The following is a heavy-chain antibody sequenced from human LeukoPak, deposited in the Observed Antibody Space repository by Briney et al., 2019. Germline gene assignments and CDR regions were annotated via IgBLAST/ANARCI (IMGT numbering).Heavy chain of an antibody. Sequence: GGSLRLSCAASGFTFSSYAMHWVRQAPGKGLEWVSAISGSGGSTYFADSVKGRFTISRDNSKNTLYLQMNSLRAEDTAVYYCAKAERYCGGDCYPYYLDYWGQGTLVTVSS. J-gene: IGHJ4*02. CDR3: AKAERYCGGDCYPYYLDY. D-gene: IGHD2-21*02. CDR1: GFTFSSYA. CDR2: ISGSGGST. V-gene: IGHV3-23*01.